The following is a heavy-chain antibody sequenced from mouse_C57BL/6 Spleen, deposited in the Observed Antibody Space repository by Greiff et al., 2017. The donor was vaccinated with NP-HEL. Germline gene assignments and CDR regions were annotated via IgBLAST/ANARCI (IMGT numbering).Heavy chain of an antibody. J-gene: IGHJ3*01. D-gene: IGHD2-4*01. Sequence: EVQLQQSGPELVKPGASVKISCKASGYSFTGYYMNWVKQSPEKSLEWIGEINPSTGGTTYNQKFKAKATLTVDKSSSTAYMQLKSLTSEDSAVYYCARTDFYYDYDGFAYWGQGTLVTVSA. V-gene: IGHV1-42*01. CDR2: INPSTGGT. CDR1: GYSFTGYY. CDR3: ARTDFYYDYDGFAY.